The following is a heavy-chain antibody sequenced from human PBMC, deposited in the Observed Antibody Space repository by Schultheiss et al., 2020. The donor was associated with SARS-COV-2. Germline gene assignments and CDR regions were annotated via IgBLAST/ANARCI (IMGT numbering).Heavy chain of an antibody. CDR2: ISGSGGFT. CDR3: AKDFAAGSPYYFDY. Sequence: GGSLRLSCAASGFTFSSYAMSWVRQAPGKGLEWVSAISGSGGFTYYADSVKGRFTISRDNSKNTVYLQMDSLRAEDTALYYCAKDFAAGSPYYFDYWGQGTLVTVSS. J-gene: IGHJ4*02. CDR1: GFTFSSYA. V-gene: IGHV3-23*01. D-gene: IGHD6-13*01.